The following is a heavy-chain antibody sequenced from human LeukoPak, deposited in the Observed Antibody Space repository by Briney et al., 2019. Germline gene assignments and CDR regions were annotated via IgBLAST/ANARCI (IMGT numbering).Heavy chain of an antibody. CDR3: ARAVRGVITSYDYYYYMDV. CDR1: GFTFSSYW. J-gene: IGHJ6*03. D-gene: IGHD3-10*01. V-gene: IGHV3-7*01. Sequence: GGSLRLSCSASGFTFSSYWMSWVRQAPGKGLEWVANIKQDGSEKYYVDSVKGRFTISRDNAKNSLYLQMNSLRAEDTAVYYCARAVRGVITSYDYYYYMDVWGKGTTVTVSS. CDR2: IKQDGSEK.